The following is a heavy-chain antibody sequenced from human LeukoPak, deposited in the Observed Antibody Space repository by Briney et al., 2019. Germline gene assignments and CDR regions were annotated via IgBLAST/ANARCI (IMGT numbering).Heavy chain of an antibody. D-gene: IGHD6-25*01. CDR1: GGSMSSHY. V-gene: IGHV4-59*08. Sequence: SETLSLTCTVSGGSMSSHYWSWIRQPPGKGLEWIGYIYYTGSTNHNPSLKSRVTISVDTSKNQFSLKLSSVTAADTAVYHCARQGGGFWYFDLWGRGTLVTVSS. CDR3: ARQGGGFWYFDL. CDR2: IYYTGST. J-gene: IGHJ2*01.